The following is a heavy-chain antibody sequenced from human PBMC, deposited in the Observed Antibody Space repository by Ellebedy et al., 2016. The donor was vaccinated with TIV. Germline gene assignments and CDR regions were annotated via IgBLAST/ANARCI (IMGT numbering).Heavy chain of an antibody. J-gene: IGHJ4*02. CDR3: ATDQARGSGLDY. CDR1: GFTFSNYW. CDR2: INIDGSGT. Sequence: GESLKISCAASGFTFSNYWMHWVRQAPGKGLVWVSQINIDGSGTNYADSVKGRFSISRDNAKSTLYLQMNTLRAEDTAVYYCATDQARGSGLDYWGQGTLVTVSS. D-gene: IGHD3-10*01. V-gene: IGHV3-74*01.